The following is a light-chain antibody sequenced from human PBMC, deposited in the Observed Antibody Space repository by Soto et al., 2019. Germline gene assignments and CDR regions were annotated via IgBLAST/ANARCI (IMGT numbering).Light chain of an antibody. CDR1: QSVSSN. CDR2: GAF. CDR3: QQYNDWPLT. V-gene: IGKV3-15*01. J-gene: IGKJ1*01. Sequence: EIVMTQSPVTLSVSPGERVTLSGRASQSVSSNLAWYQQKPGQAPSLLIYGAFTRATGIPARFSGTGSGTEFTLTISSLQSEHFALYYCQQYNDWPLTFGQGTKVDIK.